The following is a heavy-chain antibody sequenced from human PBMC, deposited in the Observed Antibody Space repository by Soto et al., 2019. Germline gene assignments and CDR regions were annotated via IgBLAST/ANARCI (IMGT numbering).Heavy chain of an antibody. Sequence: GGSLRLSCAASGFTFSSYAMSWVRQAPGKGLEWVSAISGSGGSTYYADSVKGRFTISRDNSKNTLYLQMNSLRAEDTAVYYCAKEPYSTMVRGVRVGYWGQGTLVTVSS. D-gene: IGHD3-10*01. CDR3: AKEPYSTMVRGVRVGY. V-gene: IGHV3-23*01. CDR2: ISGSGGST. J-gene: IGHJ4*02. CDR1: GFTFSSYA.